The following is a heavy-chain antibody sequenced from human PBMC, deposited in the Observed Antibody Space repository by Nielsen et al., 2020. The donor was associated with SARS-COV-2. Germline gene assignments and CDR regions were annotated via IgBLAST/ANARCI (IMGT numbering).Heavy chain of an antibody. J-gene: IGHJ6*02. CDR1: GYTFTGYY. CDR3: ARGTYYYGMDV. CDR2: ISAYNGNT. Sequence: ALVKVSCKASGYTFTGYYMHWVRQAPGQGLEWMGWISAYNGNTNYAQKLQGRVTMTTDTSTSTAYMELRSLRSDDTAVYYCARGTYYYGMDVWGQGTTVTVSS. V-gene: IGHV1-18*04.